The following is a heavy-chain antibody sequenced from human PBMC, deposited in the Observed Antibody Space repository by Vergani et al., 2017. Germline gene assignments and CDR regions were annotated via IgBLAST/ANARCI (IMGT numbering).Heavy chain of an antibody. CDR2: IRYDGSNK. Sequence: QVQLVESGGGVVQPGGSLRLSCAASGFTFSSYGMHWVRQAPGKGLEWVAFIRYDGSNKYYADSVKGRFTISRDNSKNTLYLQMNSLRAEDTAVYYCAKGLLRSSIVWWSSPTDYYYGMDVWGQGTTVTVSS. D-gene: IGHD2-21*01. V-gene: IGHV3-30*02. CDR1: GFTFSSYG. CDR3: AKGLLRSSIVWWSSPTDYYYGMDV. J-gene: IGHJ6*02.